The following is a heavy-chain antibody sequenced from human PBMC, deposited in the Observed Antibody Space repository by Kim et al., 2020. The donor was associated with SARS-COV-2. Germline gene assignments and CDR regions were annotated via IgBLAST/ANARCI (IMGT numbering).Heavy chain of an antibody. CDR1: GGTFSSYA. CDR2: IIPIFGTA. J-gene: IGHJ6*02. Sequence: SVKVSCKASGGTFSSYAISWVRQAPGQGLEWMGGIIPIFGTANYAQKFQGRVTITADESTSTAYMELSSLRSEDTAVYYCARPGPELGAMVRGVKRGYYYGMDVWGQGTTVTVSS. V-gene: IGHV1-69*13. CDR3: ARPGPELGAMVRGVKRGYYYGMDV. D-gene: IGHD3-10*01.